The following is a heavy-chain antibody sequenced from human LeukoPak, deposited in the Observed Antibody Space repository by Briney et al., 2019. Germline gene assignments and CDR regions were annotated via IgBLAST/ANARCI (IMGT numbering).Heavy chain of an antibody. CDR1: GLTFSAFW. Sequence: GGSLILSCAASGLTFSAFWVSWVRQAPGKGLEWVAHMKQDGSAKYYVYSVRGRFTISRDNAENKYSLDLHMNSLRAEDTAVYYCAKALVPAEISCYFVHWGQGTVVTVSS. V-gene: IGHV3-7*01. CDR3: AKALVPAEISCYFVH. CDR2: MKQDGSAK. J-gene: IGHJ4*02. D-gene: IGHD2-2*01.